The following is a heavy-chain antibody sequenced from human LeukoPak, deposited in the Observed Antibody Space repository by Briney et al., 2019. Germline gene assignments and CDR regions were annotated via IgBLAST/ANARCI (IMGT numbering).Heavy chain of an antibody. CDR2: IKSKTDGGTT. J-gene: IGHJ6*03. D-gene: IGHD2-15*01. Sequence: PGGSLRLPCAASGFTFSNAWMSWARQAPGKGLEWVGRIKSKTDGGTTGYAAPVKGRFTISRDDSKNTLYLQMNSLKTEDTAVYYCTTLKDIVVVVAATPDYYYYMDVWGKGTTVTVSS. V-gene: IGHV3-15*01. CDR3: TTLKDIVVVVAATPDYYYYMDV. CDR1: GFTFSNAW.